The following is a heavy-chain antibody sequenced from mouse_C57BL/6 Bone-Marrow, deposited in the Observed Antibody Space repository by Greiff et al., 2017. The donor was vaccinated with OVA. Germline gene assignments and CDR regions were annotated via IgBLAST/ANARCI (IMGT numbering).Heavy chain of an antibody. J-gene: IGHJ1*03. CDR2: IRLKSDNYAT. Sequence: DVQLVESGGGLVQPGGSMKLSCVASGFTFSNYWMNWVRQSPEKGLEWVAQIRLKSDNYATHYAESVKGRFTISRDDSKSSVYLQMNNLRAEDTGIYYCTGGGLRRGYFDVWGTGTTVTVSS. D-gene: IGHD2-4*01. V-gene: IGHV6-3*01. CDR1: GFTFSNYW. CDR3: TGGGLRRGYFDV.